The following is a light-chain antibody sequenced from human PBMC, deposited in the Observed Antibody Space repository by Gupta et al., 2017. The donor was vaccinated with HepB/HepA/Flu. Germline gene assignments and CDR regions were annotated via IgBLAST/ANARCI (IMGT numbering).Light chain of an antibody. Sequence: DIQMTQSPFSLSASLGDRVTITCRASQSISTYLNWYQQKPGQAPKPLIYGTSSWLSAVPSRFSGSGYGTDFTLTISGPQPEDFATYDCQLSDTNTPPTFGGGTKVEVK. J-gene: IGKJ4*01. CDR1: QSISTY. CDR2: GTS. V-gene: IGKV1-39*01. CDR3: QLSDTNTPPT.